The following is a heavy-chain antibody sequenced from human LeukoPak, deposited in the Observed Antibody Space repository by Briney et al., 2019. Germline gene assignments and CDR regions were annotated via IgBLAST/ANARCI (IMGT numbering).Heavy chain of an antibody. CDR1: GDSINYSTYY. D-gene: IGHD5-12*01. J-gene: IGHJ4*02. V-gene: IGHV4-39*07. Sequence: SETLSLTCTVSGDSINYSTYYWGWIRQPPGKGLEWIGSVYYTGSTYYNPSLKSRVTISVDTSKNQFSLKLSSVTAADTAVYYRRSQDRSGDFDYWGQGTLVTVSS. CDR3: RSQDRSGDFDY. CDR2: VYYTGST.